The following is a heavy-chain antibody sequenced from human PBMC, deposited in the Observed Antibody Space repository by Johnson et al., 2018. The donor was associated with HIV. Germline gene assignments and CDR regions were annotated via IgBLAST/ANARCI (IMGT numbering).Heavy chain of an antibody. J-gene: IGHJ3*02. CDR3: ARDFGLFLGKDDAFDI. CDR2: ISYDGSEK. V-gene: IGHV3-30*04. Sequence: QVQLVESGGGVVQPGGSLRLSCAASGFTFSSYAMHWVRQAPCKGLEWVAVISYDGSEKYYVDSVKGRFTISRDNAKNSLYLQMNSLRVEDTAVYYCARDFGLFLGKDDAFDIWGQGTMVTVSS. D-gene: IGHD7-27*01. CDR1: GFTFSSYA.